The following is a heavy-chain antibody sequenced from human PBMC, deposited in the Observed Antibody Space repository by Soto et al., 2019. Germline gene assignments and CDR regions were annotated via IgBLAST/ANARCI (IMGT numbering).Heavy chain of an antibody. CDR1: GYTFTSYG. J-gene: IGHJ5*02. V-gene: IGHV1-18*01. CDR3: ARIVAYRDYEPNWFDP. D-gene: IGHD4-17*01. Sequence: QVQLVQSGAEVKKPGASVKVSCKASGYTFTSYGISWVRQAPGQGLEWMGWISAYNGNTNYAQKLQGRVTMTTDTATSTAYMELSSLRSDDTAVYYCARIVAYRDYEPNWFDPWGQGTLVTVSS. CDR2: ISAYNGNT.